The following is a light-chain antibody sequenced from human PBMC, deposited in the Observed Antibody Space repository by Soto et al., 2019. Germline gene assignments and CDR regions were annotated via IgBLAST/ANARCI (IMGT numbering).Light chain of an antibody. J-gene: IGKJ4*01. CDR1: QGIAIW. V-gene: IGKV1-5*01. CDR2: DAS. CDR3: QQRRSYPVT. Sequence: DIKRTQSASTLSASVGDRVTITCRASQGIAIWLSWYQQKPGKAPNLIIYDASNLKSGVPSRFSGSGAGTECTRTISSLQPEDLARYDCQQRRSYPVTFGGGTKVDIK.